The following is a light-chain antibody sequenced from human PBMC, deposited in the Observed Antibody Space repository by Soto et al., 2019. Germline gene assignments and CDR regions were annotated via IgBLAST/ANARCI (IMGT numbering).Light chain of an antibody. CDR2: GAS. Sequence: DIVLTQSPATLSLSPGERATLTCRASQSVSSSFLTWYQQKPGQAPRLLIYGASSRPTGIPDRFSGSGSGTDFTLTISRLQPEDFAAYYCQQCCSSTRTFGEGTKVEIK. CDR1: QSVSSSF. V-gene: IGKV3-20*01. J-gene: IGKJ1*01. CDR3: QQCCSSTRT.